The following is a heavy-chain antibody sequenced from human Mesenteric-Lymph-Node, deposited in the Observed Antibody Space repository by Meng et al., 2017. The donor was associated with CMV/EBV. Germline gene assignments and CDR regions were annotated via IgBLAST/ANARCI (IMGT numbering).Heavy chain of an antibody. CDR3: ARGSSYDILTGYFDY. D-gene: IGHD3-9*01. J-gene: IGHJ4*02. Sequence: QVPLHQWGAGLLKPSQTLSLTCAFYGGSFSGYYWNWIRQSPEKGLEWIGEINHSGSTTYNPSFTSRIIISVDTSTNQISLNMSSVTAADTAVYYCARGSSYDILTGYFDYWGQGALVTVSS. CDR1: GGSFSGYY. V-gene: IGHV4-34*01. CDR2: INHSGST.